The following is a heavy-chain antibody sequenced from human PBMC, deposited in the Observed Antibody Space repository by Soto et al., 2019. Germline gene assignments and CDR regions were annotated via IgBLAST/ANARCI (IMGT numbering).Heavy chain of an antibody. Sequence: EVQLLESGGGLVQPGGSLRLSCAASGFTFSSYAMSWVRQAPGKGLEWVSAISGSGGSTYYADSVKGRFTISRDNSKTTLYLQMNSLRAEDTAVYYCAKRHDPSPDYYDSSGYEREYGVGHDSIDYWGQGTLVTVSS. V-gene: IGHV3-23*01. CDR2: ISGSGGST. J-gene: IGHJ4*02. D-gene: IGHD3-22*01. CDR1: GFTFSSYA. CDR3: AKRHDPSPDYYDSSGYEREYGVGHDSIDY.